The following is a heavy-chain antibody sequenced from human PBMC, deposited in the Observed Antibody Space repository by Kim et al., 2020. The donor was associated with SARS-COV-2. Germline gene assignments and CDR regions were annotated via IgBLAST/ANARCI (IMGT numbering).Heavy chain of an antibody. Sequence: SETLSLTCTVSGGSISSSSYYWGWIRQPPGKGLEWIGSIYYSGSTYYNPSLKSRVTISVDTSKNQFSLKLSSVTAADTAVYYCARVGGWYYDSSGGARASFDYWGQGTLVTVSS. CDR2: IYYSGST. J-gene: IGHJ4*02. V-gene: IGHV4-39*07. D-gene: IGHD3-22*01. CDR3: ARVGGWYYDSSGGARASFDY. CDR1: GGSISSSSYY.